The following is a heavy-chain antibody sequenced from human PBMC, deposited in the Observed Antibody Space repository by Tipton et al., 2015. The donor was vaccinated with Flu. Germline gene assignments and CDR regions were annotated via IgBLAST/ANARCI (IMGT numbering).Heavy chain of an antibody. V-gene: IGHV4-61*01. Sequence: TLSLTCTVSGGSISSSSYYWSWIRQPPGKGLEWIGYIYYSGSTNYNPSLKSRVTISVDTSKNQFSLKLSSVTAADTAVYYCARAVAALRYFDWLFPPGAFDIWGQGTMVTVSS. D-gene: IGHD3-9*01. J-gene: IGHJ3*02. CDR2: IYYSGST. CDR1: GGSISSSSYY. CDR3: ARAVAALRYFDWLFPPGAFDI.